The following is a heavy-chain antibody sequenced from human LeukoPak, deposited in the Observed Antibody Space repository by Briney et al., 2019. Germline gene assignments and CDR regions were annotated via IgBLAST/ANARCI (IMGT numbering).Heavy chain of an antibody. CDR1: GFTFSSYS. Sequence: GGSLRLSCAASGFTFSSYSMNWVRQAPGKGLEWVSYISSSSSTIYYADSVKGRFTISRDNAKNSLYLQMNSLRDEDTAIYYCARARTYSSGWWYYFDYWGQGTLVTVSS. V-gene: IGHV3-48*02. D-gene: IGHD6-19*01. J-gene: IGHJ4*02. CDR2: ISSSSSTI. CDR3: ARARTYSSGWWYYFDY.